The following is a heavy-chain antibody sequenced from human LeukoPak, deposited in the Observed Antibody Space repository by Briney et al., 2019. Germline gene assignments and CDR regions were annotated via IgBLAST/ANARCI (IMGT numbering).Heavy chain of an antibody. J-gene: IGHJ4*02. V-gene: IGHV3-30*02. D-gene: IGHD2-15*01. CDR3: AKVRTRYCSGGSCYSPFDY. CDR2: IRYDGSNK. CDR1: GFTFSNYG. Sequence: GGSLRLSCAASGFTFSNYGMHWVRQAPGKGLEWVTFIRYDGSNKYYADSVKGRCTISRDNSKNTLYLQMNSLRAEDTALYYCAKVRTRYCSGGSCYSPFDYWGQGTLVTVSS.